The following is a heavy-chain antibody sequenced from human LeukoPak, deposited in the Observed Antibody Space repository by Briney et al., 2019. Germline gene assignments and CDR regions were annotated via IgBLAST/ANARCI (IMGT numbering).Heavy chain of an antibody. CDR3: AHLGQWLAQFDY. J-gene: IGHJ4*02. Sequence: PGGSLRLSCAASGFTFSSYAMSWVRQAPGKGLEWVSAISGSGGSTYYADSVKGRFTISRDNSEKTLYLQMNSLRAEDTAIYYCAHLGQWLAQFDYWGQGTLVTVSS. CDR1: GFTFSSYA. D-gene: IGHD6-19*01. V-gene: IGHV3-23*01. CDR2: ISGSGGST.